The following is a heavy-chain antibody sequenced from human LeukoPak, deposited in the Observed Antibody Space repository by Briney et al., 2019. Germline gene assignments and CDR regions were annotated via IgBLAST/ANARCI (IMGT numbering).Heavy chain of an antibody. CDR1: GGSISGGGYS. D-gene: IGHD4-11*01. Sequence: SQTLSLACAVSGGSISGGGYSWSWIRQPPGKGLGWIGYIYHSGSTYYNPSLKSRVTISVDRSKNQFSLKLSSVTAADTAVYYCARAGLPPGKEFDPWGQGTLVTVSS. V-gene: IGHV4-30-2*01. CDR2: IYHSGST. J-gene: IGHJ5*02. CDR3: ARAGLPPGKEFDP.